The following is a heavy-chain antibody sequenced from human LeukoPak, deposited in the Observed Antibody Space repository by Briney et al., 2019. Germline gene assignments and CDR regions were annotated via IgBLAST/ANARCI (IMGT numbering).Heavy chain of an antibody. D-gene: IGHD7-27*01. Sequence: GGSLRLSCAASGFTFSSYTMNWVRQAPGKGLEWVSSISSSSSYIYYADSLKGRFTISRDNAKNSLHLQMNSLRAEDTAVYYCGRGHWGLDYWGQGALVTVSS. CDR3: GRGHWGLDY. CDR1: GFTFSSYT. CDR2: ISSSSSYI. V-gene: IGHV3-21*01. J-gene: IGHJ4*02.